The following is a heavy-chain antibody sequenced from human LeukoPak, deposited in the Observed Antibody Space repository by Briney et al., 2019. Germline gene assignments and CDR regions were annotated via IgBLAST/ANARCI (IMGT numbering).Heavy chain of an antibody. CDR2: IYPGDSNT. CDR1: GYSFTSYW. CDR3: ARPIYGSGSYGGFDY. D-gene: IGHD3-10*01. Sequence: GESLKISCKGSGYSFTSYWIGWVRQMPGKGLEWMGIIYPGDSNTRYSPSFQGQVTISADKSISTAYLQWSSLKASDTAMYYCARPIYGSGSYGGFDYWGQGTLVTVSS. V-gene: IGHV5-51*01. J-gene: IGHJ4*02.